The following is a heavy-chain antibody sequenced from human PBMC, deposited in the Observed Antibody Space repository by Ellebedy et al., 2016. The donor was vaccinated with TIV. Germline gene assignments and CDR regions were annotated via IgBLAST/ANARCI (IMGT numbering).Heavy chain of an antibody. Sequence: ASVKVSXKASGYTFTSNGISWVRQAPGQGLEWMGWISAYNGNTNYAQKLQGRVTMTTDTSTSTAYMELRSLRSEDTAVYYCARGGVQLWLTYYYGMDVWGQGTTVTVSS. CDR1: GYTFTSNG. D-gene: IGHD5-18*01. V-gene: IGHV1-18*04. CDR2: ISAYNGNT. J-gene: IGHJ6*02. CDR3: ARGGVQLWLTYYYGMDV.